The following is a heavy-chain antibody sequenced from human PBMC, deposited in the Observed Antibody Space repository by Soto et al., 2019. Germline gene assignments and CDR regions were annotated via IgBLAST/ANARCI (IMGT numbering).Heavy chain of an antibody. Sequence: AGGSLRLSCAASGFTFSSYGMHWVRQAPGKGLEWVAVIWYDGSNKYYADSVKGRFTISRDNSKNTLYLQMNSLRAEDTAVYYCARDSYHHIVVVTASLGYWGQGTLVTVSS. D-gene: IGHD2-21*02. CDR2: IWYDGSNK. V-gene: IGHV3-33*01. CDR3: ARDSYHHIVVVTASLGY. J-gene: IGHJ4*02. CDR1: GFTFSSYG.